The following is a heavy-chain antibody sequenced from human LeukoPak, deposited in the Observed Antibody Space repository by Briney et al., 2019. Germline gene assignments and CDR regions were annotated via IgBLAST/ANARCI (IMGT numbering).Heavy chain of an antibody. CDR2: ISNSGRPI. D-gene: IGHD3-3*01. CDR3: ARGLRTAIFGGYYYMDV. Sequence: GGSLRLSCAPSRVTFCGHYMSCVRQAPGKGLEWLSYISNSGRPIYDADSVRGRFTISRDNAQSSLYLQMNSLGAEDTAVYYCARGLRTAIFGGYYYMDVWGKGTTVTVSS. CDR1: RVTFCGHY. J-gene: IGHJ6*03. V-gene: IGHV3-11*04.